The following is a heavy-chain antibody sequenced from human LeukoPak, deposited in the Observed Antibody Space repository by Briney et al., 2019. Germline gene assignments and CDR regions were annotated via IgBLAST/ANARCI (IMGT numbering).Heavy chain of an antibody. V-gene: IGHV1-18*01. CDR3: ARDSRWSSLLQGGMVDY. J-gene: IGHJ4*02. D-gene: IGHD3-22*01. CDR1: GYTFTSYG. CDR2: ISAYNGNT. Sequence: GASVKVSCKASGYTFTSYGISWVRQAPGQGLEWMGWISAYNGNTNYAQKPQGRVTMTTDTSTSTAYMELRSLRSDDTAVYYCARDSRWSSLLQGGMVDYWGQGTLVTVSS.